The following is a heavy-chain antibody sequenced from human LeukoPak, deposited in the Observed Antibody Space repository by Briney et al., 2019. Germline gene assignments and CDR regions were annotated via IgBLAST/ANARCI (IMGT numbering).Heavy chain of an antibody. D-gene: IGHD1-26*01. CDR1: GGSISNEY. V-gene: IGHV4-4*07. CDR2: IYRNGDT. CDR3: ARDSLSSVGKHDFDY. J-gene: IGHJ4*02. Sequence: SETLSLTCTVSGGSISNEYWSWIRQPAGRGLEWIGRIYRNGDTDYNPSLQSRLTLDLGTSKNQLSLKLSSVTAADTGTYFCARDSLSSVGKHDFDYWGPGTLVTVSS.